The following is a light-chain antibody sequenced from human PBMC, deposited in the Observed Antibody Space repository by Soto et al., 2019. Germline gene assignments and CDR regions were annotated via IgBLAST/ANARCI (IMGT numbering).Light chain of an antibody. Sequence: SYELTQPLSVSVALGQTARITCGGHNIGSKSVHWYQQRPGQAPVLIIYRDTNRTSGIPERFSGSNSGNTATLTLSRAQVGNEADDFCHAWDSNTVVFGGGTRLTVL. V-gene: IGLV3-9*01. J-gene: IGLJ2*01. CDR3: HAWDSNTVV. CDR2: RDT. CDR1: NIGSKS.